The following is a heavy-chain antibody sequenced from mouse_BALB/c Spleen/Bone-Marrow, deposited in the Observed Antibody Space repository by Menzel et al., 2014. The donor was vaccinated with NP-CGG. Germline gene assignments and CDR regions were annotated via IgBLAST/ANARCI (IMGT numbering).Heavy chain of an antibody. D-gene: IGHD1-1*01. CDR3: AKSGSSYGYFDY. J-gene: IGHJ2*01. CDR2: ISSGSSTI. V-gene: IGHV5-17*02. CDR1: GFTFSSFA. Sequence: DVKLVESGGGLVQPGGSRKLSCAASGFTFSSFAMHWVRQAPEKGLEWVAYISSGSSTIYYADTVMGRFTISRDNPKNALFLQMTSLRSEDTAMYYCAKSGSSYGYFDYWGQGTTLTVSS.